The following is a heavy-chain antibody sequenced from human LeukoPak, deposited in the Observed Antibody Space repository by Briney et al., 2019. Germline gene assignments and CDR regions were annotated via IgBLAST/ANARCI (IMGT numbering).Heavy chain of an antibody. Sequence: GGSLRLACAVSGFTFSSDSMNWVRQAPGKGLEWVSSISSSSRYIYYADSLKGRFTISRDNAKNSLYLQMNSLRAEDTAVYYCARETFCTNTTCPIGDHFDYWGQGTLVTVSS. CDR2: ISSSSRYI. CDR3: ARETFCTNTTCPIGDHFDY. V-gene: IGHV3-21*01. D-gene: IGHD2-2*01. CDR1: GFTFSSDS. J-gene: IGHJ4*02.